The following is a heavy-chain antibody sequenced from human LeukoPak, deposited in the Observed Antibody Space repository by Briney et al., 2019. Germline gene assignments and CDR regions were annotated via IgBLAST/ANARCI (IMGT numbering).Heavy chain of an antibody. V-gene: IGHV1-69*04. CDR1: GGTFSSYA. CDR3: ARGPSIVVVPAADQSWFDP. D-gene: IGHD2-2*01. CDR2: IIPILGIA. Sequence: ASVKVSCKASGGTFSSYAISWVRQAPGQGLEWMGRIIPILGIANYAQKFQGRVTITTDESTSIAYMELSSLRSEDTAVYYCARGPSIVVVPAADQSWFDPWGQGTLVTVSS. J-gene: IGHJ5*02.